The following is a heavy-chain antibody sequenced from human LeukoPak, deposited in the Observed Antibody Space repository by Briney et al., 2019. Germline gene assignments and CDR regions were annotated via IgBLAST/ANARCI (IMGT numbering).Heavy chain of an antibody. Sequence: GGSLRLSCAASGFTFSSNYMNWVRQAPGKGLEWVSVIYNGGCTNYGDSVKGGFTISRDNSKNMVYLQMNSLRAEDTAVYYCARERWRLEWFGELSGYFQHWGQGTVVTVSS. CDR1: GFTFSSNY. CDR2: IYNGGCT. J-gene: IGHJ1*01. V-gene: IGHV3-53*01. CDR3: ARERWRLEWFGELSGYFQH. D-gene: IGHD3-10*01.